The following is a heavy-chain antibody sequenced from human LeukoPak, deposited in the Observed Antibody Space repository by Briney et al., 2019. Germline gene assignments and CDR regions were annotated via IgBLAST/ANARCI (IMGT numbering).Heavy chain of an antibody. CDR2: TSDRGDYT. CDR3: AKKAQYNGNYPLDY. D-gene: IGHD1-26*01. V-gene: IGHV3-23*01. CDR1: GFTFTSYS. J-gene: IGHJ4*02. Sequence: GGSLRLSCAASGFTFTSYSMSWVRQAPGKGLEWVSGTSDRGDYTYYADSVKGRFTISRDDSKNTLYLQMNSLRAEDTALYFCAKKAQYNGNYPLDYWGQGTLVTVSS.